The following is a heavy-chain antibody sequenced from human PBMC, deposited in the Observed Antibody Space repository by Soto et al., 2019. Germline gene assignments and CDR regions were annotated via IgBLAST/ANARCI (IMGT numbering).Heavy chain of an antibody. D-gene: IGHD3-22*01. CDR1: GGSISSGGYY. CDR3: ARDRKDLIGYYYYGMDV. J-gene: IGHJ6*02. CDR2: IYYSGST. Sequence: SETLSLTCTVSGGSISSGGYYWSWIRQHPGKGLEWIGYIYYSGSTYYNPSLKSRVTISVDTSKNQFSLKLSSVTAADTAVYYCARDRKDLIGYYYYGMDVWGQGTTVTVSS. V-gene: IGHV4-31*03.